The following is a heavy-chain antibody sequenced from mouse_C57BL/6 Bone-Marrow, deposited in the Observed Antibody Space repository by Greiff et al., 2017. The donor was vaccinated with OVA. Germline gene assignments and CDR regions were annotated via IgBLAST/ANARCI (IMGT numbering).Heavy chain of an antibody. J-gene: IGHJ1*03. D-gene: IGHD2-1*01. Sequence: VQLQQPGAELVKPGASVKLSCKASGYTFTSYWMHWVKQRPGQGLEWIGMIHPNSGSTNYNEKFKSKATLTVDKSSSTAYMQLSSLTSEDSAVYYCARSRGNYVSWYFDVWGTGTTVTVSS. V-gene: IGHV1-64*01. CDR2: IHPNSGST. CDR1: GYTFTSYW. CDR3: ARSRGNYVSWYFDV.